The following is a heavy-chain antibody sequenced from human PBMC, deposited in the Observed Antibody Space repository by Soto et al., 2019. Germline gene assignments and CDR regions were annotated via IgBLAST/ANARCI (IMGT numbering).Heavy chain of an antibody. CDR2: INHSGST. D-gene: IGHD3-16*01. V-gene: IGHV4-34*01. CDR1: GGSFSGYY. Sequence: QVQLQQWGAGLLKPSETLSLTCAVYGGSFSGYYWSWIRQPPGKGLEWIGEINHSGSTNYNPSLKSRVTISVDTSKNQFSLKLSSVTAADTAVYYCARGPNLMFTFGGVKNYNWFDPWGQGTLVTVSS. CDR3: ARGPNLMFTFGGVKNYNWFDP. J-gene: IGHJ5*02.